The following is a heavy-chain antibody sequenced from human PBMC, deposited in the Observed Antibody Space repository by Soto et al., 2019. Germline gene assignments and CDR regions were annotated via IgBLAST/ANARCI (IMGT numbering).Heavy chain of an antibody. CDR3: VRDISYASSGYYPAPLDY. CDR1: GYSLSSGYY. Sequence: PSETLSLTCAVSGYSLSSGYYWGWIRQPPGKGLEWIGSIYHSGSTYYNPSLKGRVTISVDTSKNQFSLKLSSVTAADTAVYYCVRDISYASSGYYPAPLDYWGQGTLVTVSS. D-gene: IGHD3-22*01. J-gene: IGHJ4*02. CDR2: IYHSGST. V-gene: IGHV4-38-2*02.